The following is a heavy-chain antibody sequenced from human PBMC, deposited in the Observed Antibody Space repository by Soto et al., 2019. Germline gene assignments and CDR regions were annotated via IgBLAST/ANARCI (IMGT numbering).Heavy chain of an antibody. V-gene: IGHV1-69*02. CDR1: GGTFSSYT. D-gene: IGHD5-18*01. Sequence: QVQLVQSGAEVKKPGSSVKVSCKASGGTFSSYTISWVRQAPGQGLEWMGRIIPILGIANYAQKFQGRVTITADKSTSTAYMELSSLRSEDTAVYYCARVALRGYSYGYLDYWGQGTLVTVSS. CDR2: IIPILGIA. CDR3: ARVALRGYSYGYLDY. J-gene: IGHJ4*02.